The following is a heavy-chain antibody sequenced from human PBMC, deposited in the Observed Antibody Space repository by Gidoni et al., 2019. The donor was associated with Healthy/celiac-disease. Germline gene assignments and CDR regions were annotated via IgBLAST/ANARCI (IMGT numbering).Heavy chain of an antibody. Sequence: QVPLVQSGAEVKQPGSSVTVSCKASGGLFSSYTISWVRQAPGQGLKWMGRIIPILGIANYAQKFQGRVTITADKATSTAYMELSSLRSEDTAVYYCARGVDDSSGYPIGPDYWGQGTLVTVSS. CDR1: GGLFSSYT. J-gene: IGHJ4*02. V-gene: IGHV1-69*02. CDR3: ARGVDDSSGYPIGPDY. CDR2: IIPILGIA. D-gene: IGHD3-22*01.